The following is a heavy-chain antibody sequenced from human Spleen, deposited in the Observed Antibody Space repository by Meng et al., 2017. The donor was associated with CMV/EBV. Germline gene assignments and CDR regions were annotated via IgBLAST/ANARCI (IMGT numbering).Heavy chain of an antibody. D-gene: IGHD5-24*01. Sequence: SETLSLTRSVSGGSIIRSDYYWGWFRQPPGEGLEWIGSLYYSGSTRYNPSLESRLTLSIDKSKNQFSLKVRSATAADTAVYYCVHPEMTTIFWGQGILVTVSS. J-gene: IGHJ4*02. CDR3: VHPEMTTIF. CDR1: GGSIIRSDYY. CDR2: LYYSGST. V-gene: IGHV4-39*01.